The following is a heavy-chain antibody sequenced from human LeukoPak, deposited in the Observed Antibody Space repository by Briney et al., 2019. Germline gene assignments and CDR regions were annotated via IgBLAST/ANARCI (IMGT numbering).Heavy chain of an antibody. CDR1: GFTFSSYS. CDR3: ARMVAANVYYYYYYMDV. CDR2: ISSSSSTI. Sequence: GGSLRLSCAASGFTFSSYSMNWVRQAPGKGLEWVSYISSSSSTIYYADSVKGRFTISRDNAKNSLYLQMNSLRAEDTAVYYCARMVAANVYYYYYYMDVWGKGTTVTVSS. D-gene: IGHD2-15*01. V-gene: IGHV3-48*01. J-gene: IGHJ6*03.